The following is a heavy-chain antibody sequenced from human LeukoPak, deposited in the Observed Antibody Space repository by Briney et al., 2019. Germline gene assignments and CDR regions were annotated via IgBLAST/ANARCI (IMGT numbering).Heavy chain of an antibody. CDR2: INPNNGDT. Sequence: ASVKVSCKASGYTFTDYYMHWVRQAPGQGLEWMAWINPNNGDTYYVQKFQGRVTMTRDTSISTAYMELSRVRSDDTAVYYCARANFPYCSSTNCLFDYWGQGTLVTVSS. CDR1: GYTFTDYY. D-gene: IGHD2-2*01. J-gene: IGHJ4*02. V-gene: IGHV1-2*02. CDR3: ARANFPYCSSTNCLFDY.